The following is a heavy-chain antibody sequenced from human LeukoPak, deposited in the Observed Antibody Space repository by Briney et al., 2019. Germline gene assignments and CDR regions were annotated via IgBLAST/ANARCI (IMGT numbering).Heavy chain of an antibody. J-gene: IGHJ3*02. V-gene: IGHV4-39*07. Sequence: SETLSLTCTVSGGSISSSSYYWGWIRQPPGKGLEWIGSIYYSGSTYYNPSLKSRVTISVDTSKNQFSLKLSSVTAADTAVYYCAREIDFGVVKGGAFDIWGQGTMVTVSS. CDR2: IYYSGST. D-gene: IGHD3-3*01. CDR1: GGSISSSSYY. CDR3: AREIDFGVVKGGAFDI.